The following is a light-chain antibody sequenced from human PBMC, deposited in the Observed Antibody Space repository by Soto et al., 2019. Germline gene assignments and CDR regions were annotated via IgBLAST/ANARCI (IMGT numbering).Light chain of an antibody. CDR3: QSYDSSLSGSRV. CDR1: SSNIGAVYD. Sequence: QAVLTQPPSVSGAPGQRLTISCTGSSSNIGAVYDVHWYQQLPGRAPKLLIYGNNNRPSGVPDRFSGSKSGTSASLAITGLQAEDEGDYYCQSYDSSLSGSRVFGTGTKLTVL. J-gene: IGLJ1*01. V-gene: IGLV1-40*01. CDR2: GNN.